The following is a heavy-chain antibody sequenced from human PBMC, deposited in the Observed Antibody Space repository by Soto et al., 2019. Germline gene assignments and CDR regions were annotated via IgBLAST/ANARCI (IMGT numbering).Heavy chain of an antibody. D-gene: IGHD3-22*01. V-gene: IGHV3-15*07. CDR2: IKSKTDGGTT. CDR1: GFTFSNAW. Sequence: GGSLRLSCAASGFTFSNAWINWVRQAPGKGLEWVGRIKSKTDGGTTDFAAPVKGRFAISRDDSKDMVYLQMNSLKTEDTGIYYCTKDSYSTMIVLRFDYWGHGTLVTVS. J-gene: IGHJ4*01. CDR3: TKDSYSTMIVLRFDY.